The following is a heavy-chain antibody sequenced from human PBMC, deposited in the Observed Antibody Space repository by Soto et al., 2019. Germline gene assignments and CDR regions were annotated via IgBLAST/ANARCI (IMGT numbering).Heavy chain of an antibody. CDR2: IKEDGSEK. D-gene: IGHD1-26*01. Sequence: EVQLVESGGGLVQPGGSLRLSCTASGFTSSLYWMTWVRQAPGKGLEWVANIKEDGSEKYYVDSVKGRFTISRDNAKNSLYRQMNSLRDEDKAVYYCARGRWEFRVGPDYWGQGTLVTVSS. CDR3: ARGRWEFRVGPDY. V-gene: IGHV3-7*03. J-gene: IGHJ4*02. CDR1: GFTSSLYW.